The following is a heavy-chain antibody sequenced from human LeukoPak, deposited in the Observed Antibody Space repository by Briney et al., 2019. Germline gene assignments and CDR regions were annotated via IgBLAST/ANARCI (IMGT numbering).Heavy chain of an antibody. D-gene: IGHD5-12*01. CDR3: ARAVILSYGGYYYFDY. CDR1: GVSISSGSYY. V-gene: IGHV4-61*02. CDR2: IYTSGST. Sequence: SETLSLTCTVSGVSISSGSYYWSWIRQPAGKGLEWIGRIYTSGSTNYNPSLKSRVTISVDTSKNQFSLKLSSATAADTAVYYFARAVILSYGGYYYFDYWGQGTLVTVSS. J-gene: IGHJ4*02.